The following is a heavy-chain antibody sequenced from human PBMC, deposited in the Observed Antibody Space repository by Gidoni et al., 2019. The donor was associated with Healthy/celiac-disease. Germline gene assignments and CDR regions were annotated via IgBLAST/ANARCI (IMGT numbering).Heavy chain of an antibody. D-gene: IGHD1-7*01. CDR3: ARRGNWNYGYYYYMDV. V-gene: IGHV5-10-1*03. J-gene: IGHJ6*03. CDR1: GYSFTSYW. CDR2: IDPSDSYT. Sequence: EVQLVQSGAEVKKPGESLRISCKGSGYSFTSYWISWVRQMPGKGLEWMGRIDPSDSYTNYSPSFQGHVTISADKSISTAYLQWSSLKASDTAMYYCARRGNWNYGYYYYMDVWGKGTTVTVSS.